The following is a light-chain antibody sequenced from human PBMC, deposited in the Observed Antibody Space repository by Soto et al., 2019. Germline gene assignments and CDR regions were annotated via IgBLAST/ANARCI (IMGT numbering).Light chain of an antibody. CDR2: RAS. V-gene: IGKV3-20*01. CDR3: PQCGSSPLT. J-gene: IGKJ4*01. Sequence: EIFMTQSPATLSVSPGERATLSCRASQSVSSNYLAWYQEKAVQAAKVLIYRASIRATGILYRFTGSGSGTDFTLTISRLEPEDFAVYYFPQCGSSPLTFGGGTKM. CDR1: QSVSSNY.